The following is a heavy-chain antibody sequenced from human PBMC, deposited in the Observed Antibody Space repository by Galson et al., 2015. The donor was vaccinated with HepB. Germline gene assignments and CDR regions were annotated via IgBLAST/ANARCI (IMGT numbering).Heavy chain of an antibody. Sequence: TLSLTCTVSGGSISSHYWSWIRQPPGKGLEWIGYIDYTGSTNYNPSLKSRVIISVDTSKNQFSLKVTSVTAADTAVYYCARGHVRTSSWTPCFDYWGQGTLVTVSS. CDR3: ARGHVRTSSWTPCFDY. CDR2: IDYTGST. J-gene: IGHJ4*02. CDR1: GGSISSHY. D-gene: IGHD6-13*01. V-gene: IGHV4-59*11.